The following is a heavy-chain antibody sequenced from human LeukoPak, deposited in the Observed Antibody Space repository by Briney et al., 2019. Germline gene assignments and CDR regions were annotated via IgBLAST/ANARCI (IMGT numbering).Heavy chain of an antibody. J-gene: IGHJ4*02. CDR2: IKQDGSEK. V-gene: IGHV3-7*01. CDR1: GFTFSSYW. CDR3: ARTGTEMATMPDDY. Sequence: PGGSLRLSCAASGFTFSSYWMSWVRQAPGKGLEWVANIKQDGSEKYYVDSVKGRFTISRDNAKNSLYLQMNSLRAEDTAVYYCARTGTEMATMPDDYWGQGTLVTVSS. D-gene: IGHD5-24*01.